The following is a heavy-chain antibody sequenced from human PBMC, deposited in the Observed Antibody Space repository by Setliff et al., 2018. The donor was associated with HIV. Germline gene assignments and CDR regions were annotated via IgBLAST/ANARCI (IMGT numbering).Heavy chain of an antibody. CDR3: ARDGLYGGNSGMDY. V-gene: IGHV1-8*01. CDR2: MNPRSGNT. CDR1: GYTFTSYD. D-gene: IGHD2-21*02. Sequence: ASVKVSCKASGYTFTSYDISWVRQATGQGLEWMGWMNPRSGNTGYGQKFQGRVTMTRDTATTTAYMELSSLTSEDTAVYYCARDGLYGGNSGMDYWGQGTLVTVSS. J-gene: IGHJ4*02.